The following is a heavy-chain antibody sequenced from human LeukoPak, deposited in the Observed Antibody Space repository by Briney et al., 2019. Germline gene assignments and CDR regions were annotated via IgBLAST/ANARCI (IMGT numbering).Heavy chain of an antibody. CDR2: IKREGGDK. V-gene: IGHV3-7*05. Sequence: GGSLRLSCAASGFTFSSFWMSWVRQAPGKGLEWVANIKREGGDKYIVDSVRGRFSISRDNAKNSLYLHMNSLRAEDTAVYYCARGDEYTTSPWGQGTLVTVS. J-gene: IGHJ4*02. CDR1: GFTFSSFW. CDR3: ARGDEYTTSP. D-gene: IGHD2-2*02.